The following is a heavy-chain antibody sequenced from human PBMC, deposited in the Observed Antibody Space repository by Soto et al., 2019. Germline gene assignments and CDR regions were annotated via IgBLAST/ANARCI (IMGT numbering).Heavy chain of an antibody. D-gene: IGHD6-6*01. J-gene: IGHJ3*02. CDR3: AKGQSSSYDAFDI. Sequence: EVQLLESGGGLVQPGGSLRLSCAASGFTFSSYAMSWVRQAPGKGLEWVSAISGSGGSTYYADSVKGRFTISRDNSKNTLYLQMNRLRAEDTAVYYCAKGQSSSYDAFDIWGHGTMVTVSS. CDR1: GFTFSSYA. CDR2: ISGSGGST. V-gene: IGHV3-23*01.